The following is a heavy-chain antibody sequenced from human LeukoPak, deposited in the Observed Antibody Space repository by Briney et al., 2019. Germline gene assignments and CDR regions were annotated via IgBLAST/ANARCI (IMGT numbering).Heavy chain of an antibody. Sequence: SETLSLTCTVSDGSISKIIYYWGWIRQPPGKGLEWIGSIYYTGSTYYTPSLRSRVTISVDTSKNQFPLKLSAVTAADTAVYYCARVARDGSGYNYYFDYWGQGTLVTVSS. J-gene: IGHJ4*02. CDR1: DGSISKIIYY. V-gene: IGHV4-39*01. CDR2: IYYTGST. D-gene: IGHD3-22*01. CDR3: ARVARDGSGYNYYFDY.